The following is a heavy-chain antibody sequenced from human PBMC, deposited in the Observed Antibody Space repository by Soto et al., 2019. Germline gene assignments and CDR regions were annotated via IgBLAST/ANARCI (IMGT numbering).Heavy chain of an antibody. CDR3: ARERIVVVVAAPRYDAFDI. V-gene: IGHV3-48*01. CDR1: GFTFSSYS. CDR2: ISSSSSTI. Sequence: EVQLVESGGGLVQPGGSQRLSCAASGFTFSSYSMNWVRQAPGKGLEWVSYISSSSSTIYYADSVKGRFTISRDNAKNSLYLQMNSLRAEDTAVYYCARERIVVVVAAPRYDAFDIWGQGTMVTVSS. J-gene: IGHJ3*02. D-gene: IGHD2-15*01.